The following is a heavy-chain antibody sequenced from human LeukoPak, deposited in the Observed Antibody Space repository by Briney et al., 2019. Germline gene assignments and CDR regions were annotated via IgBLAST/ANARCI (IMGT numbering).Heavy chain of an antibody. CDR3: ARDYDYVWGSYRPPGY. J-gene: IGHJ4*02. D-gene: IGHD3-16*02. CDR1: GYTFTNYG. V-gene: IGHV1-18*01. CDR2: ISAYNGNT. Sequence: GASVKVSCKASGYTFTNYGISWVRQAPGQGLEWMGWISAYNGNTNYAQKLQGRVTMTTDTSTSTAYMELRSLRSDDTAVYYCARDYDYVWGSYRPPGYWGQGTLVTVSS.